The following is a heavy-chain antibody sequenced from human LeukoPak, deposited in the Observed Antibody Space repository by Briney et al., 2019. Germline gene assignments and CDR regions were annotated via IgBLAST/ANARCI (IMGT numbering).Heavy chain of an antibody. CDR1: GFTFDDYA. D-gene: IGHD1-26*01. V-gene: IGHV3-43D*04. CDR2: ISRDGSST. CDR3: AKPDWGGATQLYFDY. Sequence: LSGGSLRLSCAASGFTFDDYALHWVRQAPGKGLEWVSLISRDGSSTYYADSVKGRFTISRDNSKNTLYLQMNSLRAEDTAVYYCAKPDWGGATQLYFDYWGQGTLVTVSS. J-gene: IGHJ4*02.